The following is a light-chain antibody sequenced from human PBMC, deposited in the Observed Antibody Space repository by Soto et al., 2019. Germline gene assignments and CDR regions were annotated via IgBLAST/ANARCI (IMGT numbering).Light chain of an antibody. J-gene: IGKJ1*01. CDR2: AAS. Sequence: DIQMTQSPSSLSASVGDRVTITCRASQTISFYLNWYQQKPGKAPKLLIYAASNLQSGVPSRFSVRGSGTDFTLTLNSLQPEDFATYYCQQAYSTPWTFGQGTTVEIK. CDR1: QTISFY. V-gene: IGKV1-39*01. CDR3: QQAYSTPWT.